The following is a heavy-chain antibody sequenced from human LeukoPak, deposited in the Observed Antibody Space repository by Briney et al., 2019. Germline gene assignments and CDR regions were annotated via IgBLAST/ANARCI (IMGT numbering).Heavy chain of an antibody. CDR2: ISGSGGST. D-gene: IGHD2-2*01. Sequence: PGGSLRLSCAASGFTFSSYAMSWVRQAPGKGLEWVSAISGSGGSTYYADSVKGRFTISRDNSKNTLYLQMNSLRAEDTAAYYCAKGYCSSISCYGGLDYWGQGTLVTVSS. J-gene: IGHJ4*02. CDR1: GFTFSSYA. V-gene: IGHV3-23*01. CDR3: AKGYCSSISCYGGLDY.